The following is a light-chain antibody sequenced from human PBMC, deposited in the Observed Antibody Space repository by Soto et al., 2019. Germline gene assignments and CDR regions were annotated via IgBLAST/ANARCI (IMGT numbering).Light chain of an antibody. CDR2: AAS. J-gene: IGKJ5*01. CDR3: LQHNSYPIT. V-gene: IGKV1-5*01. CDR1: QSISSW. Sequence: DIQMTQAPSTLSASVGDRVTTTCRASQSISSWLAWYQQKPGKAPKRLIYAASSLQSGVPSRFSGSGSGTEFTLTISSLQPEDFGTYYCLQHNSYPITFGQGTRLEIK.